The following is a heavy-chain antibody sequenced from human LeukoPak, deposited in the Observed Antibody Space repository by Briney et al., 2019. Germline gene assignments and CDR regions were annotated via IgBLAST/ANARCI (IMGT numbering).Heavy chain of an antibody. Sequence: PSETLSLTCAVYGGSFSGYYWSWIRQPPGKGLEWIGEINHSGSTNYNPSLKSRVTISVDTSKNQFSLKLSSVTAADTVVYYCARGGPWSPYYDSSGYYGEDFDIWGQGTMVTVSS. D-gene: IGHD3-22*01. CDR2: INHSGST. CDR1: GGSFSGYY. V-gene: IGHV4-34*01. CDR3: ARGGPWSPYYDSSGYYGEDFDI. J-gene: IGHJ3*02.